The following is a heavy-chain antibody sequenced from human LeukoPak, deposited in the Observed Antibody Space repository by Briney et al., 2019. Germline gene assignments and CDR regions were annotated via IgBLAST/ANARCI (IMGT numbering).Heavy chain of an antibody. V-gene: IGHV4-59*08. CDR1: GGSISSYY. D-gene: IGHD6-13*01. Sequence: SETLSLTCTVSGGSISSYYWSWIRQPPGKGLEWIGYIYYSGSTNYNPSLKSRVTISVDTSKNQFSLKLSSVTAADTAVYYCARHPVYSSSFDYWGQGTLVIVSS. CDR2: IYYSGST. CDR3: ARHPVYSSSFDY. J-gene: IGHJ4*02.